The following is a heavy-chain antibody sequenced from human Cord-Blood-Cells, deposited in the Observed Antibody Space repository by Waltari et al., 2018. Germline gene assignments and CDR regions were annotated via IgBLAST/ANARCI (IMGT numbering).Heavy chain of an antibody. D-gene: IGHD6-6*01. CDR3: GRVGGGRSSSLDY. J-gene: IGHJ4*02. Sequence: QVQLVQSGAEVKKPGASVKVSCKASGYTFTSYYMHWVRQAPGQGLEWMGIINPRGGSTSYAQKFQGRVTMTRDTSTSTVYMELSSLRAEDPAVYYCGRVGGGRSSSLDYWGQGTLVTVSS. V-gene: IGHV1-46*01. CDR1: GYTFTSYY. CDR2: INPRGGST.